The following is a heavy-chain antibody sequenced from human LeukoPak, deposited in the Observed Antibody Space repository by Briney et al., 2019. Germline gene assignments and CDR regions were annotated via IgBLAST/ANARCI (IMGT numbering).Heavy chain of an antibody. CDR1: GFTFSNYA. D-gene: IGHD2-21*02. CDR2: ISYDGSNK. J-gene: IGHJ4*02. V-gene: IGHV3-30*04. Sequence: GGSLRLSCAASGFTFSNYAMHWVRQAPGKGLEWVAVISYDGSNKFYADSVKGRFTISRDNSKNTLHLQVNSLRVDDMAVYYCAKRLGDPRAFDYWGQGTLVTVSS. CDR3: AKRLGDPRAFDY.